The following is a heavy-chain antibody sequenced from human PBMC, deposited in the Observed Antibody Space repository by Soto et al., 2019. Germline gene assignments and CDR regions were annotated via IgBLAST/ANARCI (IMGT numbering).Heavy chain of an antibody. Sequence: QVQLVESGGGVVQPGRSLRLSCAASGFTFSSYGMHWVRQAPGKGLEWVAVIWYDGSNKYYADSVKGRFTISRDNSKNTLYLQMNSLRAEDTAVYYCAREQARAGTAFDYWGQGTLVTVSS. CDR3: AREQARAGTAFDY. J-gene: IGHJ4*02. CDR1: GFTFSSYG. V-gene: IGHV3-33*01. D-gene: IGHD2-21*02. CDR2: IWYDGSNK.